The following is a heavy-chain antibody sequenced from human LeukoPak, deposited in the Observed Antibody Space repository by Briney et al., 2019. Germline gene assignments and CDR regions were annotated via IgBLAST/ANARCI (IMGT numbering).Heavy chain of an antibody. CDR1: GGSFSGYY. J-gene: IGHJ3*02. Sequence: SETLSLTCAVYGGSFSGYYWSWIRQPAGKGLEWIGRIYTSGSTNYNPSLKSRVTMSVDTSKNQFSLKLSSVTAADTAVYYCARGVRYCGGDCSDAFDIWGQGTMVTVSS. CDR2: IYTSGST. V-gene: IGHV4-59*10. D-gene: IGHD2-21*02. CDR3: ARGVRYCGGDCSDAFDI.